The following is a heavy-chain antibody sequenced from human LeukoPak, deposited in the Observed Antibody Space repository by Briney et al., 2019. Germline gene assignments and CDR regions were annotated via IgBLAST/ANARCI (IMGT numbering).Heavy chain of an antibody. Sequence: SETLSLTCTVSGGSISSSSYYWNWIRQPPGKGLEWIGYIFYSGSTNYNPSLKSRVTISVDTSKNQFSLKLSSVTAADTAVYYCARARSAAAEVFDYWGQGTLVTVSS. CDR1: GGSISSSSYY. CDR3: ARARSAAAEVFDY. V-gene: IGHV4-61*01. CDR2: IFYSGST. J-gene: IGHJ4*02. D-gene: IGHD6-13*01.